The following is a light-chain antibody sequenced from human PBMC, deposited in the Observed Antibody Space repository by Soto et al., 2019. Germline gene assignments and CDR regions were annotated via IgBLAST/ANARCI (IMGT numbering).Light chain of an antibody. CDR2: DVD. J-gene: IGLJ2*01. V-gene: IGLV2-11*01. Sequence: QSVLTQPRSVSGSPGQSVTISCTGTSSDVSDYKFVSWYQYYPGEAPKVIIYDVDKRPSGVPDRFSGSKSGNTASLTISGLQADDEADYFCSSYTGTYTVVFGGGTKLTVL. CDR1: SSDVSDYKF. CDR3: SSYTGTYTVV.